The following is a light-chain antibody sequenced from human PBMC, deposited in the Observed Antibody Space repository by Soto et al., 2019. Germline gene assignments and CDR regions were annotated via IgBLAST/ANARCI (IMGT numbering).Light chain of an antibody. CDR1: NSDVGSYNL. J-gene: IGLJ1*01. CDR2: EAS. CDR3: CSYAGSPDV. Sequence: QSVLTQPASVSGSPGQSITISCTGTNSDVGSYNLVSWYQQHPGKAPKLMIYEASKRPSGVSNRFSGSKSGNTASLTISGLQAEDEADYYCCSYAGSPDVFGTGTKVTVL. V-gene: IGLV2-23*01.